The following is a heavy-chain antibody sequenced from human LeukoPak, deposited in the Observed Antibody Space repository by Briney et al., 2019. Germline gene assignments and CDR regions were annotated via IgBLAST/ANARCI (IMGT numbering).Heavy chain of an antibody. D-gene: IGHD3-22*01. Sequence: ASVKVSCKASGYTFTGYYMHWVRQAPGQGLERMGWINPNSGGTNYAQKFQGRVTMTRDTSISTAYMELSRLRSDDTAVYYCARVRFYYDSSGYFSYWGQGTLVTVSS. V-gene: IGHV1-2*02. CDR3: ARVRFYYDSSGYFSY. J-gene: IGHJ4*02. CDR1: GYTFTGYY. CDR2: INPNSGGT.